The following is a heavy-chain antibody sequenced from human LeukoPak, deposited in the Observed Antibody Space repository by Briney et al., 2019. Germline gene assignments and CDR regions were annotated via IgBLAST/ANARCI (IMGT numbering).Heavy chain of an antibody. Sequence: GASVKVSCKASGYTFTSYGISWVRQAPGQGLEWMGIINPSGGSTSYAQKFQGRVTMTRDTSTSTVYMELSSLRSEDTAVYYCARGDYGDYPLGYWGQGTLVTVSS. CDR3: ARGDYGDYPLGY. CDR1: GYTFTSYG. CDR2: INPSGGST. V-gene: IGHV1-46*01. D-gene: IGHD4-17*01. J-gene: IGHJ4*02.